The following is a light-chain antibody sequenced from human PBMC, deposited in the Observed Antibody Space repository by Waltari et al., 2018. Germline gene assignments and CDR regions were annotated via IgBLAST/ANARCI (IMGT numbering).Light chain of an antibody. CDR3: CSYAGSNIYV. J-gene: IGLJ1*01. V-gene: IGLV2-23*01. Sequence: QSALTQPASVSGSPRQSITISCTGTSSDVGCYRVVSWYQPYPGTAPKLISYEGSKRPSGVSLRFSASKSGNTASLTISGLQTEDEADYFCCSYAGSNIYVFGTGTKVTVL. CDR2: EGS. CDR1: SSDVGCYRV.